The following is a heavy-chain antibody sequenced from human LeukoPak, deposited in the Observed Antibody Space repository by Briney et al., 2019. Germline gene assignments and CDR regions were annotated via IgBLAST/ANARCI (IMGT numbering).Heavy chain of an antibody. D-gene: IGHD6-19*01. CDR1: GYTFTSYD. CDR2: MNPNSGNT. V-gene: IGHV1-8*01. J-gene: IGHJ4*02. CDR3: IMSSGWNAFDY. Sequence: APVKGSCKASGYTFTSYDINWVRQATGQGLEWMGWMNPNSGNTGYAQKFQGRVTMTRNTSISTAYMELSSLRSEDTAVYYCIMSSGWNAFDYWGQGTLVTVSS.